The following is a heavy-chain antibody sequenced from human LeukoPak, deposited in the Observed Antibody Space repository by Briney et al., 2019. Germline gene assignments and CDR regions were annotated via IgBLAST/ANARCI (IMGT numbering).Heavy chain of an antibody. J-gene: IGHJ4*02. Sequence: EASVKASCKASGYNFTSYGISWVRQAPGQGLEWTGWISAYNGHTNYGQEFQDRIAMTADTSTTTAFMELRSLRSDDTAMYFCARDSPRPEWLQEYYFDSWGQGTLVTVSS. V-gene: IGHV1-18*01. CDR2: ISAYNGHT. CDR1: GYNFTSYG. CDR3: ARDSPRPEWLQEYYFDS. D-gene: IGHD5-12*01.